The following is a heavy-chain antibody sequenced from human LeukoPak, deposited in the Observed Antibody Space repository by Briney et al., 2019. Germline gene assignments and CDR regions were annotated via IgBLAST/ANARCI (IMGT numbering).Heavy chain of an antibody. Sequence: SETLSLTCTVSGGSISSGGYYWSWIRQHPGKGLEWIGYIYYSGSTYYNPSLKSRVTISVDTSKNQFSLKLRSVTAADTAVYYCARDRDTAMGLWGQGTLVTVSS. CDR3: ARDRDTAMGL. J-gene: IGHJ4*02. CDR2: IYYSGST. V-gene: IGHV4-31*03. CDR1: GGSISSGGYY. D-gene: IGHD5-18*01.